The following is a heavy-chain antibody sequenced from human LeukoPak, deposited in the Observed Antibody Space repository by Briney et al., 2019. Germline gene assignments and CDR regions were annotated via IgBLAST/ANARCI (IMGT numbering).Heavy chain of an antibody. CDR3: ARLRRTYYDILTGYYASSCYFDY. CDR2: IYYSGST. V-gene: IGHV4-59*08. CDR1: GGSISSYY. D-gene: IGHD3-9*01. J-gene: IGHJ4*02. Sequence: SETLSLTCTVSGGSISSYYWSWTRQPPGKGLEWIGYIYYSGSTNYNPSLKSRVTISVDTSKNQFSLKLSSVTAADTAVYYCARLRRTYYDILTGYYASSCYFDYWGQGTLVTVSS.